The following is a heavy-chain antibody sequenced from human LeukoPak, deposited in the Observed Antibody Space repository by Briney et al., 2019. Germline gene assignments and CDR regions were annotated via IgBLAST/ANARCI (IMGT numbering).Heavy chain of an antibody. J-gene: IGHJ4*02. CDR1: GYTFTDYY. Sequence: PGASVTVSCKASGYTFTDYYMHWVQQAPGKGLEWMGRVDPEDGETIYAEKFQGRVTITADTSTDTAYMELSSLRSEDTAVYYCATDTPAAGTVEVGYWGQGTLVTVSS. D-gene: IGHD6-13*01. CDR2: VDPEDGET. CDR3: ATDTPAAGTVEVGY. V-gene: IGHV1-69-2*01.